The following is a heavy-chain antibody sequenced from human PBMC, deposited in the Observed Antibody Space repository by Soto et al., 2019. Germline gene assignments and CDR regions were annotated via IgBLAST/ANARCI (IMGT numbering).Heavy chain of an antibody. D-gene: IGHD6-6*01. CDR3: ARGSSIAGLYYGMDV. CDR2: INSNGGIT. V-gene: IGHV3-64*01. Sequence: GGSLRLSCAASGFTFSSYAMHWVRQAPGKGLEYVSAINSNGGITYYANSVKGRFTISRDNSKNTLYLQVGSLRADDMAVYYCARGSSIAGLYYGMDVWGQGTTVTVSS. J-gene: IGHJ6*02. CDR1: GFTFSSYA.